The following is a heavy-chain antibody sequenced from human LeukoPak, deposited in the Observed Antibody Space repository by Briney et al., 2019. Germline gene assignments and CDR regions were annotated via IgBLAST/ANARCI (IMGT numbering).Heavy chain of an antibody. V-gene: IGHV3-33*07. J-gene: IGHJ1*01. CDR2: IWYDGSTK. Sequence: GRSPRLSCAASGFIFSHYGMFWVRQAPGKGLEWLAVIWYDGSTKYYGDSVKGRFTISRDNSKNTVDLQMNSLSPEDTAVYYCARWGGSATVVLFEDWGQGSLVTVSS. D-gene: IGHD2-21*01. CDR3: ARWGGSATVVLFED. CDR1: GFIFSHYG.